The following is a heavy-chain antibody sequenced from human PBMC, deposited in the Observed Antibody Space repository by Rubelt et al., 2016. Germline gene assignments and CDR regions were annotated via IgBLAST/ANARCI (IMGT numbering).Heavy chain of an antibody. CDR2: ISAYNGNT. CDR1: GYTFTSYG. CDR3: ARDRTWLVAGLDAFDI. V-gene: IGHV1-18*01. Sequence: QVQLVQSGAEVKKPGASVKVSCKASGYTFTSYGISWVRQAPGQGLEWMGWISAYNGNTNYAQKFQGRGSITADESTSTAYRELSSLRAEDTAVYYCARDRTWLVAGLDAFDIWGQGTMVTVSS. D-gene: IGHD2-15*01. J-gene: IGHJ3*02.